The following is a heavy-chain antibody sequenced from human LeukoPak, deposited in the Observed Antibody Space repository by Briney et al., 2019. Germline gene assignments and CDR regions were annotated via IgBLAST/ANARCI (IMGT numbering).Heavy chain of an antibody. D-gene: IGHD3-10*01. CDR2: FDPEDGET. CDR3: ARERVLLWFGELLGTHMDV. CDR1: GYTLTELS. J-gene: IGHJ6*03. V-gene: IGHV1-24*01. Sequence: ASVKVSCKVSGYTLTELSMHWVRQAPGKGLEWMGGFDPEDGETIYAQKFQGRVTMTEDTSTDTAYMELSSLRAEDTAVYYCARERVLLWFGELLGTHMDVWGKGTTVTISS.